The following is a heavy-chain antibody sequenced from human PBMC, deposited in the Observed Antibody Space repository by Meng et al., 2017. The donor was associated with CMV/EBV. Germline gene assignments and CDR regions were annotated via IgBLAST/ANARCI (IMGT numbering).Heavy chain of an antibody. CDR3: AKDAVGATDLYYFDY. D-gene: IGHD1-26*01. CDR1: GFTFDDYA. Sequence: GKSLKISCAASGFTFDDYAMHWVRQAPGKGLEWVSGISWNSGSIGYADSVKGRFTISRDNAKNSLYLQMNSLRAEDTALYYCAKDAVGATDLYYFDYWGQGTLVTVSS. CDR2: ISWNSGSI. J-gene: IGHJ4*02. V-gene: IGHV3-9*01.